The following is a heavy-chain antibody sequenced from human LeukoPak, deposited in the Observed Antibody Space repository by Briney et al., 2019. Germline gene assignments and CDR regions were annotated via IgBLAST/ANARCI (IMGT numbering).Heavy chain of an antibody. Sequence: PGGSLRLSCAASGFTFSSYAMSWVRQAPGKGLEGVSAISGSGGSTYYADSVQGRFTISRDNSKNTLYLQMNSLRAEDTAVYYCAKVTVSSYYDSSGYLEAYYFDYWGQGTLVTVSS. D-gene: IGHD3-22*01. CDR3: AKVTVSSYYDSSGYLEAYYFDY. J-gene: IGHJ4*02. V-gene: IGHV3-23*01. CDR1: GFTFSSYA. CDR2: ISGSGGST.